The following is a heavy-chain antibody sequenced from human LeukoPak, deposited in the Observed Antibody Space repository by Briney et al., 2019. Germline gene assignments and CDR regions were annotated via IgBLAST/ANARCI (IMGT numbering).Heavy chain of an antibody. CDR3: ARAQLWSPYYYYYMDV. D-gene: IGHD5-18*01. CDR1: GFTFSSYS. Sequence: GGSLRLSCAASGFTFSSYSMNWVRQAPGKGLEWVSYISSSSSTIYYADSVKGRFTISRDNAKNPLYLQMNSLRAEDTAVYYCARAQLWSPYYYYYMDVWGKGTTVTVSS. V-gene: IGHV3-48*01. J-gene: IGHJ6*03. CDR2: ISSSSSTI.